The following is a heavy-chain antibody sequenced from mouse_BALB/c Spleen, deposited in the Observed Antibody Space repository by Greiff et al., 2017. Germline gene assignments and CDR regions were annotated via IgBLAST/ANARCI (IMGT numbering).Heavy chain of an antibody. CDR2: ISNGGGST. Sequence: EVHLVESGGGLVQPGGSLKLSCAASGFTFSSYTMSWVRQTPEKRLEWVAYISNGGGSTYYPDTVKGRFTISRDNAKNTLYLQMSSLKSEDTAMYYCARQGMRAMDYWGQGTSVTVSS. CDR3: ARQGMRAMDY. CDR1: GFTFSSYT. V-gene: IGHV5-12-2*01. J-gene: IGHJ4*01.